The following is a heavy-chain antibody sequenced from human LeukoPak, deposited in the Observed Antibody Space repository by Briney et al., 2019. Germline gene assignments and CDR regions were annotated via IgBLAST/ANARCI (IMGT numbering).Heavy chain of an antibody. V-gene: IGHV1-69*08. D-gene: IGHD6-13*01. CDR3: ARGEYSSSWYWNY. Sequence: ASVKVSCKTSGYAFSTYTINWVRQAPGQGLEWMGRIIPVLRKTNYAQKFQGRVTIAADTSTSTAYMELRSLRSDDTAVYYCARGEYSSSWYWNYWGQGTLVTVSS. J-gene: IGHJ4*02. CDR1: GYAFSTYT. CDR2: IIPVLRKT.